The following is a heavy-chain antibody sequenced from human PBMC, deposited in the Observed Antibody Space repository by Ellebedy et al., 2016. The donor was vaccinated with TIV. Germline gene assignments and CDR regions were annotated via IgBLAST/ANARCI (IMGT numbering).Heavy chain of an antibody. V-gene: IGHV1-69*04. D-gene: IGHD6-13*01. CDR3: ARDRDKSSWYFGGYYYYGMDV. CDR1: AGTFSSYA. Sequence: AASVKVSCKASAGTFSSYAISWVRQAPGQGLAWMGRIIPILGIANYAQKFQGRVTITADKSTSTAYMELSSLRSEDTAVYYCARDRDKSSWYFGGYYYYGMDVWGQGTTVTVSS. CDR2: IIPILGIA. J-gene: IGHJ6*02.